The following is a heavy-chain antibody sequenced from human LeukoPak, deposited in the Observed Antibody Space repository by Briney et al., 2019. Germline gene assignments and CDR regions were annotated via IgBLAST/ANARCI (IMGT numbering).Heavy chain of an antibody. CDR1: GYTFISYY. Sequence: ASVKVSCKASGYTFISYYMHWVRQAPGQGLEWMGWINTNTGNPTYAQGFTGRFVFSLDTSVSTAYLQISSLKAEDTAVYYCARSGYSNYFSTYYYYYYMDVWGKGTTVTVSS. V-gene: IGHV7-4-1*02. J-gene: IGHJ6*03. CDR3: ARSGYSNYFSTYYYYYYMDV. D-gene: IGHD4-11*01. CDR2: INTNTGNP.